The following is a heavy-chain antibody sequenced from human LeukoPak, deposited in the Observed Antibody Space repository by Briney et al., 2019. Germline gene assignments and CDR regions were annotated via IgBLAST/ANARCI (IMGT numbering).Heavy chain of an antibody. Sequence: GGCLRLSCAASGFSFSAYGVPWVRQAPGKGLEWVAVIWYDGSSKDYADSVKGRFTLSRDNSKNTLYLQMNSLTVEDTAVYYCARSQSSSLIDYWGQGTLVTVSS. D-gene: IGHD6-13*01. V-gene: IGHV3-33*01. CDR1: GFSFSAYG. J-gene: IGHJ4*02. CDR3: ARSQSSSLIDY. CDR2: IWYDGSSK.